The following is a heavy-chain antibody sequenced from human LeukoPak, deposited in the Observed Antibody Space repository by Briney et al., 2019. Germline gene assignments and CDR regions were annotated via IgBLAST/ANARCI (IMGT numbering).Heavy chain of an antibody. CDR1: GYSFTSYV. CDR3: PRGSSGWRFDS. Sequence: GESLNISCTSSGYSFTSYVIGWVRHVPRKGLEWMGISHHADSDTRSSTSLQGQVTTSDDKSTTTASPQSSRLKAPDTAMYYCPRGSSGWRFDSWGQGTLVSVSS. V-gene: IGHV5-51*01. J-gene: IGHJ4*02. CDR2: SHHADSDT. D-gene: IGHD6-25*01.